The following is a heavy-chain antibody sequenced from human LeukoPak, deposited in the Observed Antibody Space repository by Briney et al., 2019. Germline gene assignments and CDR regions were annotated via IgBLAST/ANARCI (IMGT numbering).Heavy chain of an antibody. D-gene: IGHD6-13*01. CDR2: INHSGST. CDR3: ARGHSSSWPYYYYHMDV. Sequence: SETLSLTCTVSGGSISSSSYYWGWIRQPPGKGLEWIGEINHSGSTNYNPSLKSRVTISVDTSKNQFSLKLSSVTAADTAVYYCARGHSSSWPYYYYHMDVWGKGTTVTVSS. J-gene: IGHJ6*03. V-gene: IGHV4-39*07. CDR1: GGSISSSSYY.